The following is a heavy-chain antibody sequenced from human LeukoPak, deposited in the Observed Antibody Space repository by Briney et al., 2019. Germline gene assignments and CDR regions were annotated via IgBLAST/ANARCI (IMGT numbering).Heavy chain of an antibody. CDR1: GFTFSSYA. Sequence: GGSLRLSCAASGFTFSSYAMHWVRQAPGKGLEWVAVISYDGSNKYYADSVKGRFTISRDNSKNTLYLQMNSLRAEDTAVYYYARDQSSKQLPLDYWGQGTLVTVSS. J-gene: IGHJ4*02. CDR3: ARDQSSKQLPLDY. CDR2: ISYDGSNK. V-gene: IGHV3-30-3*01. D-gene: IGHD6-6*01.